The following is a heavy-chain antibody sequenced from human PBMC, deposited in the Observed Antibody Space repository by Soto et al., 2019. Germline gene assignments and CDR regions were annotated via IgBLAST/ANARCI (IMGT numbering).Heavy chain of an antibody. CDR3: TRGRSMIANDDFEY. V-gene: IGHV3-30-3*01. D-gene: IGHD2-21*01. Sequence: GGSLRLSCAASGFAVSSYSMHWVRQAPGKGLEWVAAMSFDGNSKYFADSVKGRFKISRDTSKNTWSLEMESLGVEDSALYHRTRGRSMIANDDFEYWGQGTQVTVSS. CDR1: GFAVSSYS. CDR2: MSFDGNSK. J-gene: IGHJ4*02.